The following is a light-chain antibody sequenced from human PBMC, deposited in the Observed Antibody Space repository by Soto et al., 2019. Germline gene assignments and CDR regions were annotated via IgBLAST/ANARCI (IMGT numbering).Light chain of an antibody. Sequence: ELVLTQSPATLSVSPGERATLSCRASQRVGSNYLAWYQQKPGQAPRLLIYGISARATGIPDRFSGSGSGTEFTLTISSLQSEDFAVYYCQQYTSGPITFGQGTRLEIK. J-gene: IGKJ5*01. V-gene: IGKV3-15*01. CDR1: QRVGSN. CDR3: QQYTSGPIT. CDR2: GIS.